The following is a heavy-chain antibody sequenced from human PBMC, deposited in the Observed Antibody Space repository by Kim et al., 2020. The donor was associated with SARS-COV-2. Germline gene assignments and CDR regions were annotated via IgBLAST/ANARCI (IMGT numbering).Heavy chain of an antibody. D-gene: IGHD3-10*01. Sequence: ETLSLTCTVSGDSISSSSYYWGWIRQPPGKGLEWIGSIYDIGSTHYNPSLQSRVTISVDTSNNQFSLKLSSVTAADTAVYYCARHGAAGGSGIYYRWFD. V-gene: IGHV4-39*01. CDR3: ARHGAAGGSGIYYRWFD. CDR2: IYDIGST. CDR1: GDSISSSSYY. J-gene: IGHJ5*01.